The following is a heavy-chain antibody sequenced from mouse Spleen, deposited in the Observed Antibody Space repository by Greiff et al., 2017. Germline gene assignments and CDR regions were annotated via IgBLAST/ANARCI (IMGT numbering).Heavy chain of an antibody. J-gene: IGHJ3*01. CDR1: GFTFSSYA. V-gene: IGHV5-9-3*01. CDR3: ARHIYYGNYDWFAY. Sequence: EVQRVESGGGLVKPGGSLKLSCAASGFTFSSYAMSWVRQTPEKRLEWVATISSGGSYTYYPDSVKGRFTISRDNAKNTLYLQMSSLRSEDTAMYYCARHIYYGNYDWFAYWGQGTLVTVSA. D-gene: IGHD2-1*01. CDR2: ISSGGSYT.